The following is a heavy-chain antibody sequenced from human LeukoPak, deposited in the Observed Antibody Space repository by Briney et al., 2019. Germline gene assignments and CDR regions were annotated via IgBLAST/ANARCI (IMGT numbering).Heavy chain of an antibody. CDR1: GFTFKNYA. V-gene: IGHV3-23*01. D-gene: IGHD3-16*01. CDR3: AREDVSRGFDF. J-gene: IGHJ4*01. CDR2: LSDNGGRT. Sequence: PGGSLRLSCAASGFTFKNYAMNWVRQAPGKGLEWVSALSDNGGRTYYAHSVTGRFTISRDNSKNTLNLQMNGLTAEDTAIYYCAREDVSRGFDFWGHGTLVTVSS.